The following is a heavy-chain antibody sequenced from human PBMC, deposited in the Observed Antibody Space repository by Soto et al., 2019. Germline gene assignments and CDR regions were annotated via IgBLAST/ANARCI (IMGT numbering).Heavy chain of an antibody. CDR3: ARVFRWSSSSWGFDS. CDR1: GYTFISYG. V-gene: IGHV1-18*01. CDR2: ISAYNAHT. J-gene: IGHJ4*02. D-gene: IGHD6-6*01. Sequence: QVQLVQSGAEVKKPGASVKVSCKASGYTFISYGITWVRQAPGQGLEWMGWISAYNAHTNYGQKFQDRVSLTTDTSTNTSYMEMRSLRSDDTAFSFCARVFRWSSSSWGFDSWGQGTLVTVSS.